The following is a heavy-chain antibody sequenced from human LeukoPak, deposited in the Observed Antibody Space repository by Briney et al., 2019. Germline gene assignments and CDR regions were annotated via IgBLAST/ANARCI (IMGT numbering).Heavy chain of an antibody. J-gene: IGHJ5*02. V-gene: IGHV4-59*01. CDR3: ARDNNNWYGWFDP. CDR1: GGSIRSYY. CDR2: IYYSGST. D-gene: IGHD1-1*01. Sequence: PSETLSLTCTVSGGSIRSYYWSWIRQPPGKGLEWIGYIYYSGSTNYNTSLKSRVTISVDTAKNQFSLKLSSVTAADTAVYYCARDNNNWYGWFDPWGQGTLVTVSS.